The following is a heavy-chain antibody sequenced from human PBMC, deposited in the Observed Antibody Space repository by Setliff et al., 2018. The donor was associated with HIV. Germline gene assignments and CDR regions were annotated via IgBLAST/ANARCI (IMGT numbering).Heavy chain of an antibody. V-gene: IGHV1-18*04. CDR3: ARDPLYYYDSSGYPDY. D-gene: IGHD3-22*01. J-gene: IGHJ4*02. CDR2: ISAYNGNT. Sequence: ASVKVSCKASGYSFIDYQVHWVRQAPGQGLEWMGWISAYNGNTNYAQKLQGRVTMTTDTSTSTAYMELRSLRSDDTAVYYCARDPLYYYDSSGYPDYWGQGTLVTVSS. CDR1: GYSFIDYQ.